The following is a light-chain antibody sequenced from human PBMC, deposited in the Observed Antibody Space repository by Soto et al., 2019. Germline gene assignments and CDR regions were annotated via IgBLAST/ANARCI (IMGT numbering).Light chain of an antibody. CDR1: QSVSSY. CDR2: DAS. Sequence: EIVLTQSPGTLSLSPGERATLSCRASQSVSSYLAWYQQKPGRAPRLLIYDASNRAAGIPARFSGSGSGTDFTLTISSLEPEDFAVYYCQQRSNWLTFGGGTKVDIK. V-gene: IGKV3-11*01. J-gene: IGKJ4*01. CDR3: QQRSNWLT.